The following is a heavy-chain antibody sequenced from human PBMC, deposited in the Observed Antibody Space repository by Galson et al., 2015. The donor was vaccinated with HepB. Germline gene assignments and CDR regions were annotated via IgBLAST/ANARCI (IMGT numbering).Heavy chain of an antibody. CDR1: GYTSTNYH. Sequence: SVKVSCKASGYTSTNYHIHWVRQAPGQGLEWMGIINPNDGATSYPQKFQGRVTMTRDTSTSTVYMDLSSLRSEDTAVYYCARELVATYYFGYWGQATLVTVSS. CDR3: ARELVATYYFGY. V-gene: IGHV1-46*01. J-gene: IGHJ4*02. D-gene: IGHD2-15*01. CDR2: INPNDGAT.